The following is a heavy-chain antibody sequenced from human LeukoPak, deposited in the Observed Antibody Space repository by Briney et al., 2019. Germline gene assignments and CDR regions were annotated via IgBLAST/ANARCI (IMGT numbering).Heavy chain of an antibody. CDR2: ISSSSSTL. V-gene: IGHV3-48*02. Sequence: GGSLRLSCAASGFTFNTYSMNWVRQAPGKGLEWVSYISSSSSTLYYADSVKGRFTISRDNAKNSLYLQMDSLRDEDTAVYFCAADDSGWYGFDYWGQGTLVTVSS. D-gene: IGHD6-19*01. CDR1: GFTFNTYS. J-gene: IGHJ4*02. CDR3: AADDSGWYGFDY.